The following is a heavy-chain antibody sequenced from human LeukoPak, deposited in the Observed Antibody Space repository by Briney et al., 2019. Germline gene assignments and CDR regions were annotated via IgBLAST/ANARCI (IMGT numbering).Heavy chain of an antibody. J-gene: IGHJ6*02. CDR2: ISYDGSNK. CDR1: GFTFSSYA. D-gene: IGHD6-13*01. V-gene: IGHV3-30-3*01. CDR3: ARRYSSSWYDYYGMDV. Sequence: PGRSLRLSCAASGFTFSSYAMHWVRQAPGKGLEWVAVISYDGSNKYYADSVKGRFTISRDNSKNTLYLQMNSLRAEDTAVYYCARRYSSSWYDYYGMDVWGQGTTVTVSS.